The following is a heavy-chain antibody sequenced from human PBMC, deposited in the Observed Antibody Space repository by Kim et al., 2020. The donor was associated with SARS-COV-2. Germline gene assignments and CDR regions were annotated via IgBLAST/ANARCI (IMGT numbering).Heavy chain of an antibody. V-gene: IGHV3-20*03. D-gene: IGHD3-10*01. J-gene: IGHJ4*02. CDR3: ATEMGRLIWFGELFDS. Sequence: SVKGRFTISRDDAKNSLYLQMNSLRPEDTALYYCATEMGRLIWFGELFDSWGQGALVTVSS.